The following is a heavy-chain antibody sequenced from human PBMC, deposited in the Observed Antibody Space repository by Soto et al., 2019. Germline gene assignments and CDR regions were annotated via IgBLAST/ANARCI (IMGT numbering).Heavy chain of an antibody. CDR1: GGSISSGGYY. D-gene: IGHD3-10*01. Sequence: SETLSLTCTVPGGSISSGGYYWSWIRQHPGKGLEWIGYIYYSGSTYYNPSLKSRVTISVDTSKNQFSLKLSSVTAADTAVYYCARDRSYYYGSGSYSNGMDVWGQGTTVTVSS. V-gene: IGHV4-31*03. CDR2: IYYSGST. J-gene: IGHJ6*02. CDR3: ARDRSYYYGSGSYSNGMDV.